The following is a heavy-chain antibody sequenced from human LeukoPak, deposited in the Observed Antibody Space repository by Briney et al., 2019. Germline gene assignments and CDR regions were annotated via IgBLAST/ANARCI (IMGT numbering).Heavy chain of an antibody. Sequence: SGTLSLTCAVSGGSISSTNWWSWVRQPPGKGLEWIGEIYHSGGTNYNPSLKSRVTISVDTSKNQFSLKLNSVTAADTGVYFCARGYCSHEICQVFPSWGQGILVTVSS. CDR2: IYHSGGT. D-gene: IGHD2-15*01. CDR3: ARGYCSHEICQVFPS. V-gene: IGHV4-4*02. J-gene: IGHJ5*02. CDR1: GGSISSTNW.